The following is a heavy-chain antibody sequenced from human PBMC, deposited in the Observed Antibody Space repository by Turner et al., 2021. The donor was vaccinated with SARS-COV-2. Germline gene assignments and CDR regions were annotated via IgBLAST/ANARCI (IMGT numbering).Heavy chain of an antibody. J-gene: IGHJ4*02. V-gene: IGHV1-69*04. CDR2: IIPIHDMS. D-gene: IGHD2-21*01. Sequence: QVQLVQSGAVVKKPGSAVKVSFTASGGNFYNYGYNWVRKAPGQGVEWMGRIIPIHDMSEYEQKFQGSIAIIADKSTNTAYMELTSMRSEDAATYYCAIEVIMRGNGYGDQTYYFDYWGQGTLVIVSS. CDR3: AIEVIMRGNGYGDQTYYFDY. CDR1: GGNFYNYG.